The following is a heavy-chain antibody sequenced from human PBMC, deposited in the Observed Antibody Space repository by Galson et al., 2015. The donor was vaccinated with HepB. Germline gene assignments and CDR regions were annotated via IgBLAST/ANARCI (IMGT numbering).Heavy chain of an antibody. CDR2: IYYSGST. J-gene: IGHJ4*02. D-gene: IGHD3-16*01. V-gene: IGHV4-31*03. CDR1: GGSISSGGYF. Sequence: TLSLTCTVSGGSISSGGYFWNWIRQHPGKGPEWVGYIYYSGSTYYNPSLESRVTISVDTSNNQFSLRLNSVTAADTALYYCARGVLRLGGSGQPGYDVWGQGTLVIVSS. CDR3: ARGVLRLGGSGQPGYDV.